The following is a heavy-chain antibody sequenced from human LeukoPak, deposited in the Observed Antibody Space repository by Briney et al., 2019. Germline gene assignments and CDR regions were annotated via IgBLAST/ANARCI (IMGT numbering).Heavy chain of an antibody. CDR3: ARVRCSAGTCSYFDY. J-gene: IGHJ4*02. D-gene: IGHD2-15*01. CDR2: ISRGGTTI. V-gene: IGHV3-48*02. Sequence: GGSLRVSCAASGFTLSTSNMNWVRQAPGKGLEWVSYISRGGTTIYYADSVKGRFTISRDNAKNSLYLQMNSLIDEDTAVYYCARVRCSAGTCSYFDYWGQGTLVTVSS. CDR1: GFTLSTSN.